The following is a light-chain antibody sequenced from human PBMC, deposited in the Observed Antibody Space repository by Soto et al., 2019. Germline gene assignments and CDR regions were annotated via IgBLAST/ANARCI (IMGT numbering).Light chain of an antibody. CDR3: QQYGSSPLFS. CDR1: QSVSSSY. Sequence: EIVLTKSPGTLSLSPVARASVSFRTLQSVSSSYLAWYQQKPGQAPRLLIYATSSRATGIPDRFSGSGSGTDFTLTISRLEPEDFAVYYCQQYGSSPLFSFGPGTKVDIK. J-gene: IGKJ3*01. V-gene: IGKV3-20*01. CDR2: ATS.